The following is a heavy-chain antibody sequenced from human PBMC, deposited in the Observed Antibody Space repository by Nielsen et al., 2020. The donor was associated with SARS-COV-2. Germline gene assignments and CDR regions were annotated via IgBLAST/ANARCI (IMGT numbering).Heavy chain of an antibody. Sequence: SETLSLTCAVYGGSFSGYYWSWIRQPPGKGLEWIGEINHSGSTNYNPSLKSRVTISVDTSKNQFSLKLSSVTAADTAVYFCARGLGYSYGYGFDYWGQGTLVTVSS. J-gene: IGHJ4*02. V-gene: IGHV4-34*01. CDR3: ARGLGYSYGYGFDY. CDR2: INHSGST. D-gene: IGHD5-18*01. CDR1: GGSFSGYY.